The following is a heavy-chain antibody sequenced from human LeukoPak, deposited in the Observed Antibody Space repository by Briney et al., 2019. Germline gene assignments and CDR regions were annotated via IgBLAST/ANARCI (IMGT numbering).Heavy chain of an antibody. Sequence: ASVKVSCKASGYTFTSYGISWVRQAPRQGLEWMGWISAYNGNTNYAQKLQGRVTMTTDTSTSTPYMELRSLRSDDTAVYYCARDDYGDYLDYWGQGTLVTVSS. CDR3: ARDDYGDYLDY. V-gene: IGHV1-18*01. CDR2: ISAYNGNT. CDR1: GYTFTSYG. D-gene: IGHD4-17*01. J-gene: IGHJ4*02.